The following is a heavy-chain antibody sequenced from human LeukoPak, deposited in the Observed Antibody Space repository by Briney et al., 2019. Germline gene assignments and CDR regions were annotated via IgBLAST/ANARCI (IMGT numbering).Heavy chain of an antibody. D-gene: IGHD6-19*01. J-gene: IGHJ4*02. CDR2: ISSSGSTI. CDR1: GFTFSSYE. V-gene: IGHV3-48*03. CDR3: ARGRYSSGFDY. Sequence: PGGSLRLSCAASGFTFSSYEMNWVRQAPGKGLEWVSYISSSGSTIYYADSVKGRFTIPRDNAKNSLYLQMNSLRAEDTAVYYCARGRYSSGFDYWGQGTLVTVSS.